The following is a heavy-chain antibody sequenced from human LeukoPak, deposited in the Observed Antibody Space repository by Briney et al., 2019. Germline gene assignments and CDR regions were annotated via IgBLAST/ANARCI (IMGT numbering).Heavy chain of an antibody. CDR1: GFTFSSYW. V-gene: IGHV3-20*04. D-gene: IGHD3-22*01. CDR2: INWNGGST. CDR3: ASNLGTMIVSPFDY. Sequence: PGGSLRLSCAASGFTFSSYWMHWVRQAPGKGLVWVSSINWNGGSTGYVDSVKGRFTISRDNAKNSLYLQMNSLRAEDTALYYCASNLGTMIVSPFDYWGQGTLVTVSS. J-gene: IGHJ4*02.